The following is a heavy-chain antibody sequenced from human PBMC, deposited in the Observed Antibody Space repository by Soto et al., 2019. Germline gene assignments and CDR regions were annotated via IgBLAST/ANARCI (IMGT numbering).Heavy chain of an antibody. D-gene: IGHD6-13*01. V-gene: IGHV1-69*06. CDR2: IVPIFNTS. Sequence: QVQLVQSGAEVKKPGSSVKVSCKASGGTFNNYAISWVRQAPGQGLEWMGGIVPIFNTSHFAEKVQGRLTLTADKSTSTAFMELMGLRSDDTAVYFCATQQQLTTFEFRGQGTVVSVSS. CDR1: GGTFNNYA. CDR3: ATQQQLTTFEF. J-gene: IGHJ4*02.